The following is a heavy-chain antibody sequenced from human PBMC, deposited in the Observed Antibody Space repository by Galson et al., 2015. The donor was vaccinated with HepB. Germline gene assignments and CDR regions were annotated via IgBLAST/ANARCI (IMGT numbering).Heavy chain of an antibody. V-gene: IGHV3-30*18. J-gene: IGHJ4*02. D-gene: IGHD3-3*01. Sequence: SLRLSCAASGFTFSSYGMHRVRQAPGKGLEWVAVISYDGSNKYYADSVKGRFTISRDNSKNTLYLQMNSLRAEDTAVYYCAKSRPEYDFWSGYLLYYFDYWGQGTLVTVSS. CDR2: ISYDGSNK. CDR3: AKSRPEYDFWSGYLLYYFDY. CDR1: GFTFSSYG.